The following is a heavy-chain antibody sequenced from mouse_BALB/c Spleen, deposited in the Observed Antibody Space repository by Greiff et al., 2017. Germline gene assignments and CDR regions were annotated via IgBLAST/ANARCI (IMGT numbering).Heavy chain of an antibody. V-gene: IGHV3-2*02. CDR3: ARSSTTATGYFDY. CDR1: GYSITSDYA. CDR2: ISYSGST. J-gene: IGHJ2*01. D-gene: IGHD1-2*01. Sequence: VQLKESGPGLVKPSQSLSLTCTVTGYSITSDYAWNWIRQFPGNKLEWMGYISYSGSTSYNPSLKSRISITRDTSKNQFFLQLNSVTTEDTATYYCARSSTTATGYFDYWGQGTTLTVSS.